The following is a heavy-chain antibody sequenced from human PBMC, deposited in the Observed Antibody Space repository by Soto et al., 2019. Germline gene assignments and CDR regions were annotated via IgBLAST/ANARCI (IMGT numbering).Heavy chain of an antibody. CDR3: ARNMDYYYGPGSGNGHGV. J-gene: IGHJ6*02. D-gene: IGHD3-10*01. V-gene: IGHV1-2*02. CDR1: GYTFTAYY. Sequence: QVQLVQSGAEVKEPGDSVRVSCEASGYTFTAYYIHWVRQAPGQGLEWMGWINPKFGDTTYAQDFQGRLNLTRELSISTVYMDLSRLTSDDTAIYYCARNMDYYYGPGSGNGHGVWGQGTTVNVFS. CDR2: INPKFGDT.